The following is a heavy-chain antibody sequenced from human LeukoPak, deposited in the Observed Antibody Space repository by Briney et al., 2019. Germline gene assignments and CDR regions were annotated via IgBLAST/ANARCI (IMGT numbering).Heavy chain of an antibody. Sequence: ASVTVSCKTSGYTFTSQGIYWVRQAPGQGLEYMGWISPYNGNTNYAQKLQGRVFMTTDPSTNTAYMELRSLGSDDTAVYYCAREWSHFGDYWGQGALVTVSP. J-gene: IGHJ4*02. CDR1: GYTFTSQG. V-gene: IGHV1-18*01. D-gene: IGHD3-3*02. CDR2: ISPYNGNT. CDR3: AREWSHFGDY.